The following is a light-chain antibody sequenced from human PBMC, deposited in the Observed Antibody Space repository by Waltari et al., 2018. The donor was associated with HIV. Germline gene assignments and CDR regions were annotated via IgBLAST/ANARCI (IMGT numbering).Light chain of an antibody. CDR1: ALPKKY. V-gene: IGLV3-10*01. J-gene: IGLJ3*02. CDR2: EDS. Sequence: SYELTQPPSVSVSPGQTARITCSGDALPKKYAYWYQQRSGQAPVLGIYEDSKRPSGIPERCSGSSSGTMVTLTISGAQVEDEADYYCYSTDITSHQRVFGGGTKLTVL. CDR3: YSTDITSHQRV.